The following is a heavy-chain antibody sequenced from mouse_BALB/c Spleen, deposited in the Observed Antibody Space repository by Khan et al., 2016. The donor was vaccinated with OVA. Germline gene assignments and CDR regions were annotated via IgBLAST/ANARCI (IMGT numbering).Heavy chain of an antibody. Sequence: EVELVESGGGLVKPGESLKLSCAASGLTFSRYSMSWVRQTPEKRLEWVASISSGGSYTYYPDNVKGRFTLSRDNANNTLYLHMSSLRSEDMAILYCASHEDDYDSRPYYDYWGQGTTLTVSS. D-gene: IGHD2-4*01. CDR3: ASHEDDYDSRPYYDY. CDR1: GLTFSRYS. J-gene: IGHJ2*01. V-gene: IGHV5-9-3*01. CDR2: ISSGGSYT.